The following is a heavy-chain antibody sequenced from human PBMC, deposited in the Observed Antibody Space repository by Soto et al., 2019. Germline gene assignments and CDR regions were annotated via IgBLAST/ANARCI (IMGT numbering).Heavy chain of an antibody. J-gene: IGHJ4*02. Sequence: QVQLQQWGAGLLKPSETLSLTCAVYGGSFSGYYWSWIRQPPGKGLEWIGEINHSGSTNYNPSLKSRVTISVDTSKNQFSLKLSSVTAADTAVYYCARGTVVVPAATLYYFDYWGQGTLVTVSS. D-gene: IGHD2-2*01. CDR1: GGSFSGYY. CDR2: INHSGST. CDR3: ARGTVVVPAATLYYFDY. V-gene: IGHV4-34*01.